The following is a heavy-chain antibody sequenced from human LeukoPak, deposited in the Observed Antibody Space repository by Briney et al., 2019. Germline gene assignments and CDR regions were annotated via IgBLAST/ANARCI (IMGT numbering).Heavy chain of an antibody. CDR2: INHSGST. J-gene: IGHJ4*02. CDR3: ARGSGGNSDY. V-gene: IGHV4-34*01. Sequence: SETLSLTCAVYGGSFSGYYWSWIRQPPGKGLEWIGEINHSGSTNYSPSLESRVTMSVDASKNQVSLRLSSVTAADTAVYYCARGSGGNSDYWGQGTLVTVSS. D-gene: IGHD4-23*01. CDR1: GGSFSGYY.